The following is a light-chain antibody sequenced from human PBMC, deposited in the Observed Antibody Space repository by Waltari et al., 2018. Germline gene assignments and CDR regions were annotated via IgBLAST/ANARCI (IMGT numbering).Light chain of an antibody. CDR1: QNINRY. J-gene: IGKJ4*01. CDR2: AAS. Sequence: DIQMTQSPSSLSASVGDPVTIPCRASQNINRYLLWYQQKPGKAPKPLIYAASSLQSGGPSRFSASGSGTDFTLTISSLQPEDFASYHCQQSYNTPLTFGGGTRVYIK. V-gene: IGKV1-39*01. CDR3: QQSYNTPLT.